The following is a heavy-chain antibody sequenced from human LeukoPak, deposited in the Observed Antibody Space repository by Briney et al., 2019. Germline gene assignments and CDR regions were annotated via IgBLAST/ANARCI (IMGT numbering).Heavy chain of an antibody. CDR3: ARGLRYSSSWYNFDY. J-gene: IGHJ4*02. Sequence: GGSLRLSCVASGFTFSSSSMNWVRQAPGKGLEWVSYISISSTTIYYADSVKGRFTISRDNAKNSLYPQMNSLRDEDTAVYYCARGLRYSSSWYNFDYWGQGTLVTVSS. CDR1: GFTFSSSS. CDR2: ISISSTTI. D-gene: IGHD6-13*01. V-gene: IGHV3-48*02.